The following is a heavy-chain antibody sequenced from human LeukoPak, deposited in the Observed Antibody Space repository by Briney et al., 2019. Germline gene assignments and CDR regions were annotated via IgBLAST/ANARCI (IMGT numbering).Heavy chain of an antibody. D-gene: IGHD3-9*01. CDR3: ARRIGYFDWLSSSFFDY. Sequence: SETLSLTCTVSGGSISSSSYYWGWIRQPPGKGLEWIGSIYYSGSTYYNPSLKGRVTISVDTSKNQFSLKLSSVTAADTAVYYCARRIGYFDWLSSSFFDYWGQGTLVTVSS. CDR1: GGSISSSSYY. J-gene: IGHJ4*02. V-gene: IGHV4-39*01. CDR2: IYYSGST.